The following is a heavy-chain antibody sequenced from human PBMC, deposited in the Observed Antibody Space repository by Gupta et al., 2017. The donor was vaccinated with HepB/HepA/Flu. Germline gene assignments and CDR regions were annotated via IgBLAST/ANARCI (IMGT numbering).Heavy chain of an antibody. Sequence: EVQLLQSGGDLVQPGGSLRLSCSASGFTFSHYAMTWVRQRPGKGLEWVSSISGGGGSTYYSDSVTGRLTISRDNSKNTLYLHMNSLRAEDTAIYYCVKDPAGPPTDMDVWGQGTTVTVSS. CDR1: GFTFSHYA. CDR2: ISGGGGST. D-gene: IGHD1-14*01. V-gene: IGHV3-23*01. J-gene: IGHJ6*02. CDR3: VKDPAGPPTDMDV.